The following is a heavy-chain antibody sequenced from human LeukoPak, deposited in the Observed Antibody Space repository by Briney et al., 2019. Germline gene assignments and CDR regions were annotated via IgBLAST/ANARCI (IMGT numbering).Heavy chain of an antibody. CDR2: IYYSGST. CDR1: GGSISSYY. D-gene: IGHD3-22*01. Sequence: PSETLSLTCTVSGGSISSYYWSWIRQPPGQGLEWIGYIYYSGSTNYNPSLKSRVTISVDTSKNQFSLKLSSVTAADTAVYYCARDYYDSSAMVWGQGTMVTVSS. V-gene: IGHV4-59*01. CDR3: ARDYYDSSAMV. J-gene: IGHJ3*01.